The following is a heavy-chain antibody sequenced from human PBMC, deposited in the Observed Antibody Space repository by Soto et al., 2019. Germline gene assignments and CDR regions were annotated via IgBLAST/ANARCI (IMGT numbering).Heavy chain of an antibody. CDR3: ARETGSYSWNDGLMDV. CDR2: IVTGTTFM. J-gene: IGHJ6*02. D-gene: IGHD1-20*01. CDR1: GFSLSNFT. V-gene: IGHV3-21*01. Sequence: EVQLVESGGGLFKLGGSRGPSVAAPGFSLSNFTLNWFRQPPGRGLEWVSSIVTGTTFMFYADSVTGRFTISRDNSKKSVYLQMNSLRAEDTAVYYCARETGSYSWNDGLMDVWGQGTTVTVSS.